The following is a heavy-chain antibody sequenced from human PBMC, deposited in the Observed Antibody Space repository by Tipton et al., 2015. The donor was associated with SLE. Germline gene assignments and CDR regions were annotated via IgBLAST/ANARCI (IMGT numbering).Heavy chain of an antibody. J-gene: IGHJ4*02. Sequence: SLRLSCAASGFTFSSYGMHWVRQAPGKGLEWVAFIRYDGSNKYYADSVKGRFTISRDNSKNTLDLQMNSLRAEDTAVYYCAKVLEGFWSALGYWGQGTLVTVSS. CDR3: AKVLEGFWSALGY. CDR2: IRYDGSNK. D-gene: IGHD3-3*01. CDR1: GFTFSSYG. V-gene: IGHV3-30*02.